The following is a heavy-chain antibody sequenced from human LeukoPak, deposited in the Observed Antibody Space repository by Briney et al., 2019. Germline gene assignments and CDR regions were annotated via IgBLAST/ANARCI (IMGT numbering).Heavy chain of an antibody. Sequence: PSETLSLTCGVYGGSLRGHYWSWIRQPPGKGLEWVGEINHSGSTNYNPSFWGRVTISVDTSKNQFFQKLNSVTAADTAVYYCARESDPITGYFYYYMDVWGRGTTVTVSS. CDR2: INHSGST. CDR3: ARESDPITGYFYYYMDV. J-gene: IGHJ6*03. D-gene: IGHD3-10*01. V-gene: IGHV4-34*01. CDR1: GGSLRGHY.